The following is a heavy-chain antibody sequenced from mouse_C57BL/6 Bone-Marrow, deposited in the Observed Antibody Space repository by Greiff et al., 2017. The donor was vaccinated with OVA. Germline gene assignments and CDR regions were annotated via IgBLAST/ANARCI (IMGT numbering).Heavy chain of an antibody. D-gene: IGHD2-3*01. CDR3: ARRGRLLYYAMDY. CDR1: GYSITSDY. V-gene: IGHV3-8*01. J-gene: IGHJ4*01. Sequence: EVKLVESGPGLAKPSQTLSLTCSVTGYSITSDYWNWIRKFPGNKLEYMGYISYSGSTYYNPSLKSRISITRDTSKNQYYRQLNSVTTEDTATYYCARRGRLLYYAMDYWGQGTSVTVSS. CDR2: ISYSGST.